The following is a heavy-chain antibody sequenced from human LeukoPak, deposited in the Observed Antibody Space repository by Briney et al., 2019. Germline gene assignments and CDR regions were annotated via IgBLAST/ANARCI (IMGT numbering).Heavy chain of an antibody. D-gene: IGHD3-3*01. CDR2: IKSKTDGGTT. CDR1: GFTFSNAW. CDR3: TTGLRFLEWSRRPYYYYGMDV. Sequence: GGSLRLSCAASGFTFSNAWMSWVRQAPGKGLEWVGRIKSKTDGGTTDFAAPVKGRFTISRDDSKNTLYLQMNSLKTEDTAVYYCTTGLRFLEWSRRPYYYYGMDVWGQGTTVTVSS. J-gene: IGHJ6*02. V-gene: IGHV3-15*01.